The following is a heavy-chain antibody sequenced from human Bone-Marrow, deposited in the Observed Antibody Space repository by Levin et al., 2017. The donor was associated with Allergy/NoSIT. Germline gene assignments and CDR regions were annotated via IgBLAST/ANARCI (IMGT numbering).Heavy chain of an antibody. CDR2: MNPNSGNT. D-gene: IGHD3-3*01. CDR1: GYTFTSYD. V-gene: IGHV1-8*01. CDR3: ARGYKKYDFWSGYYNTPYYYDGMDV. Sequence: ASVKVSCKASGYTFTSYDINWVRQATGQGLEWMGWMNPNSGNTGYAQKFQGRVTMTRNTSISTAYMELSSLRSEDTAVYYCARGYKKYDFWSGYYNTPYYYDGMDVWGQGTTVTVSS. J-gene: IGHJ6*02.